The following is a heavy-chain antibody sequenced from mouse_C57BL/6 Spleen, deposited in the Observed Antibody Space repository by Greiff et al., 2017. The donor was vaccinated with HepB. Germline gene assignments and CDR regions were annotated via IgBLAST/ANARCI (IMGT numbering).Heavy chain of an antibody. CDR2: IYPGDGDT. J-gene: IGHJ3*01. V-gene: IGHV1-82*01. CDR1: GYAFSSSW. D-gene: IGHD1-1*01. CDR3: AIGLRYPLRGFAY. Sequence: QVQLQQSGPELVKPGASVKISCKASGYAFSSSWMNWVKQRPGKGLEWIGRIYPGDGDTNYNGKFKGKATLTADKSSSTAYMQLSSLTSEDSAVYFCAIGLRYPLRGFAYWGQGTLVTVSA.